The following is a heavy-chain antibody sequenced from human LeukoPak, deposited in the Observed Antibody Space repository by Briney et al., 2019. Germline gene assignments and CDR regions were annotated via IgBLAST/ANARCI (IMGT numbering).Heavy chain of an antibody. CDR3: ARHAESGSRDY. CDR2: INHSGST. J-gene: IGHJ4*02. Sequence: SETLSLTCAVYGGSFSSYYWSWIRQPPGKGLEWIGEINHSGSTNYNPSLKSRVTISVDTSKNQFSLKLSSVTAADTAVYYCARHAESGSRDYWGQGTLVTVSS. D-gene: IGHD1-26*01. V-gene: IGHV4-34*01. CDR1: GGSFSSYY.